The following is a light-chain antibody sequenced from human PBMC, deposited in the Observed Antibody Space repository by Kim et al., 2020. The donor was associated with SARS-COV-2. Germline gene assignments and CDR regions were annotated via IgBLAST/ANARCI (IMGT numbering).Light chain of an antibody. V-gene: IGLV2-14*04. CDR1: SNDVGRYNF. Sequence: GQSITISRTGTSNDVGRYNFVSWCQQHPGKAPKVMIYDVTKRPSGVSSLFSGSKSGNTASLTISGLQAEDEAEYYCSSYTSSDSWVFGGGTQLTVL. J-gene: IGLJ3*02. CDR2: DVT. CDR3: SSYTSSDSWV.